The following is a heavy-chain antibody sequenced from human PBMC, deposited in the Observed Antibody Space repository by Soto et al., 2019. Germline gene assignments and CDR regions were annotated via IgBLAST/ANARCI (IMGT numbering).Heavy chain of an antibody. CDR2: MNPNSGNT. D-gene: IGHD5-12*01. J-gene: IGHJ4*02. CDR1: RYTFTSYD. V-gene: IGHV1-8*01. CDR3: ARERRDGYDN. Sequence: QVQLVQYGAEVKKPGASVKVSCRASRYTFTSYDINWVRQATGQGLEWMGWMNPNSGNTAYAQKFQGRVTMTSNTSISTAYMELSSLRSEDTAVYYCARERRDGYDNWGQGTLVTVSS.